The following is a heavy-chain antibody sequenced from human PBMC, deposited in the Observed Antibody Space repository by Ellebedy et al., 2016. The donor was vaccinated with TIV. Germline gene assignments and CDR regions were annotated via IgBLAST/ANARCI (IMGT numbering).Heavy chain of an antibody. CDR3: ARGLRAVAGNRFDP. J-gene: IGHJ5*02. D-gene: IGHD6-19*01. CDR1: GYTFSGYY. CDR2: INPNSGGT. Sequence: ASVKVSCKASGYTFSGYYMHWVRQAPGQGLEWMGWINPNSGGTNYAQKFQGRVTMTTDTSTSTAYMEVRSLRSDDTAVYYCARGLRAVAGNRFDPWGQGTLVTVSS. V-gene: IGHV1-2*02.